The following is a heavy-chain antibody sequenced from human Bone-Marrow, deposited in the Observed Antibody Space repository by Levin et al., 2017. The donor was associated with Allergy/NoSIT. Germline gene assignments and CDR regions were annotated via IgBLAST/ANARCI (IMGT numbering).Heavy chain of an antibody. D-gene: IGHD3-10*01. J-gene: IGHJ5*02. Sequence: GGSLRLSCAASGFTFSSYAMHWVRQAPGKGLEWVAVISYDGSNKYYADSVKGRFTISRDNSKNTLYLQMNSLRAEDTAVYYCAREASGGPFDPWGQGTLVTVSS. CDR2: ISYDGSNK. CDR3: AREASGGPFDP. CDR1: GFTFSSYA. V-gene: IGHV3-30-3*01.